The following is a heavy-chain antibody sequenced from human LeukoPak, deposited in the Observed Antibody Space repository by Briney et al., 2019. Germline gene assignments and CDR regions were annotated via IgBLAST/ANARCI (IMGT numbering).Heavy chain of an antibody. CDR3: AREGTYDSSAYRSYYFDY. Sequence: PGGSLRLSCAASGFTVSRNYMSWVRQAPGRGLERVSVIYSAGSTYYADSVKGRFTISRDNSKNTLYLQMNSLRAEDTAVYYCAREGTYDSSAYRSYYFDYWGQGTLVTVSS. V-gene: IGHV3-66*01. CDR1: GFTVSRNY. D-gene: IGHD3-22*01. J-gene: IGHJ4*02. CDR2: IYSAGST.